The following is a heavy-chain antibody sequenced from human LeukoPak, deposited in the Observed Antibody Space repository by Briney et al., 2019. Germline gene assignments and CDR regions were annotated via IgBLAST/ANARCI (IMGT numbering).Heavy chain of an antibody. Sequence: SVKVSCKASGGTFSSYAISWVRQAPGQGLEWMGRIIPILGIANYAQKFQGRVTITADKSTSTAYMELSSLRSEDTAVYYCARDPHDYGYYVGEGFYGMDVWGQGNTVTVSS. CDR3: ARDPHDYGYYVGEGFYGMDV. D-gene: IGHD4-17*01. J-gene: IGHJ6*02. V-gene: IGHV1-69*04. CDR2: IIPILGIA. CDR1: GGTFSSYA.